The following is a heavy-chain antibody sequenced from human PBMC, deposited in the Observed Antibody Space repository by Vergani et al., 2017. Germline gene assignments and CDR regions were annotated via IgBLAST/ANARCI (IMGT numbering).Heavy chain of an antibody. J-gene: IGHJ4*02. Sequence: QVQLQESGPGLVKPSQTLSLTCTVSGGSISSGGYYWSWIRQHPGKGLEWIGYIYYSGRTYYNPALKSRVTISVDTSKNQFSLKLSSVTAADTAVYYCARDPEDCSGGSCYYFDYWGQGTLVTVSS. D-gene: IGHD2-15*01. CDR2: IYYSGRT. V-gene: IGHV4-31*03. CDR1: GGSISSGGYY. CDR3: ARDPEDCSGGSCYYFDY.